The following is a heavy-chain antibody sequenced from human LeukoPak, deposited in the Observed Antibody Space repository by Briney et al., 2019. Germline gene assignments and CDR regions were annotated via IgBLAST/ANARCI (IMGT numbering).Heavy chain of an antibody. CDR3: ARSKVVVAAVDY. J-gene: IGHJ4*02. D-gene: IGHD2-15*01. CDR1: GFTFSSYA. CDR2: ISYDGSNK. Sequence: GRSLRLSCAASGFTFSSYAMHWVRQAPGKGLEWVAVISYDGSNKYYADSVKGRFTISGDNSKNTLYLQMNSLRAEDTAVYYCARSKVVVAAVDYWGQGTLVTVSS. V-gene: IGHV3-30-3*01.